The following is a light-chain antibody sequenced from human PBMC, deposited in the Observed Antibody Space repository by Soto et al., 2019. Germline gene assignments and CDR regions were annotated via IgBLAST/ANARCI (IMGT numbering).Light chain of an antibody. CDR1: QSVDNN. CDR3: QQYDTWPLT. J-gene: IGKJ4*01. CDR2: GAS. V-gene: IGKV3D-15*01. Sequence: EILMTQSPGTLSVSTGEGATLSCRASQSVDNNLAWYQQKPSQAPRLLIYGASTRPTGIPERFSGSGSGTEFTLTISSLQSEDFAVYYCQQYDTWPLTFGGGTKVEIK.